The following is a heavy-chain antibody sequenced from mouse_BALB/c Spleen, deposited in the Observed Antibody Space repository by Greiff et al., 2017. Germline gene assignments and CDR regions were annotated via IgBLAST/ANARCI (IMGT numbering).Heavy chain of an antibody. V-gene: IGHV7-3*02. J-gene: IGHJ2*01. Sequence: EVKVEESGGGLVQPGGSLRLSCATSGFTFTDYYMSWVRQPPGKALEWLGFIRNKANGYTTEYSASVKGRFTISRDNSQSILYLQMNTLRAEDSATYYCADWDGGYWGQGTTLTVSS. D-gene: IGHD4-1*01. CDR3: ADWDGGY. CDR1: GFTFTDYY. CDR2: IRNKANGYTT.